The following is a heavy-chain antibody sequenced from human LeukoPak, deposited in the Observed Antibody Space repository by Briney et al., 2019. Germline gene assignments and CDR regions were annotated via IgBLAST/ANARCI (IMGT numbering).Heavy chain of an antibody. J-gene: IGHJ4*02. V-gene: IGHV3-7*03. CDR3: ARDYPTFGVVSIFDY. CDR2: IKEDGSEK. Sequence: GGSLRLSCAASGLTFSSYWMSWVRQAPGKGLEWVANIKEDGSEKYYVDSLKGRFTISRDNAKNTLYLQMNRLRAEDTAVYYCARDYPTFGVVSIFDYWGQGTLVSVSS. CDR1: GLTFSSYW. D-gene: IGHD3-3*01.